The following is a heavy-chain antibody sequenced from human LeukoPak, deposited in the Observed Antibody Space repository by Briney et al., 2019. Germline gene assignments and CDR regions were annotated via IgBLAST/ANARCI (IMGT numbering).Heavy chain of an antibody. D-gene: IGHD2/OR15-2a*01. CDR1: GGSISPYY. V-gene: IGHV4-59*08. Sequence: SETLSLTCTVSGGSISPYYWSWVRQPPGEGLQWIGYISHSGSINYNTSLTSRVTISVETSKNQFSLNLNSVTAAGTAFYYCARHYCTSATCYSFDYWGQGALVTVSS. CDR3: ARHYCTSATCYSFDY. J-gene: IGHJ4*02. CDR2: ISHSGSI.